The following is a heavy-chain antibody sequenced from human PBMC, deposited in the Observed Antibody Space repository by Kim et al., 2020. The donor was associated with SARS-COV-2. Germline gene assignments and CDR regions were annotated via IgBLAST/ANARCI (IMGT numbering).Heavy chain of an antibody. V-gene: IGHV4-39*01. Sequence: SETLSLTCTVSGGSISSSSYYWGWIRQPPGKGLEWIGSIYYSGSTYYNPSLKSRVTISVDTSKNQFSLKLSSVTAADTAVYYCARHSKLRGYSGYGEPNWFDPWGQGTLVTVSS. J-gene: IGHJ5*02. D-gene: IGHD5-12*01. CDR2: IYYSGST. CDR1: GGSISSSSYY. CDR3: ARHSKLRGYSGYGEPNWFDP.